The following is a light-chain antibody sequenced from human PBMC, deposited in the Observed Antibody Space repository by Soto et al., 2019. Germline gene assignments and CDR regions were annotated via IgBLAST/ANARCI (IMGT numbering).Light chain of an antibody. Sequence: EIVLTQSPATLSLSPGERATLSCRASQSVSSLLAWYQQKPGQAPRLLIYDASNRATGIPARFSGSGSGTDFTLTISSLEPEDFAIYYCQQRQYWPPITFGQGTRLEIK. J-gene: IGKJ5*01. CDR1: QSVSSL. CDR3: QQRQYWPPIT. V-gene: IGKV3-11*01. CDR2: DAS.